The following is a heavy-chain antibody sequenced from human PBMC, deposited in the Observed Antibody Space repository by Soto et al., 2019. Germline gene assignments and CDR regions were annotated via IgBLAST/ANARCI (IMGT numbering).Heavy chain of an antibody. Sequence: KTSETLSLTCSVSGGFITNPDSYWGWIRRPPGKGLEWIGTIDYSGVSKYNPSLMSRVTISADTSNNQFSLRLTSVTAADTAVYYCARRTHLYASESSRFDSWGQGALVTVSS. D-gene: IGHD3-10*01. CDR1: GGFITNPDSY. J-gene: IGHJ5*01. CDR3: ARRTHLYASESSRFDS. CDR2: IDYSGVS. V-gene: IGHV4-39*01.